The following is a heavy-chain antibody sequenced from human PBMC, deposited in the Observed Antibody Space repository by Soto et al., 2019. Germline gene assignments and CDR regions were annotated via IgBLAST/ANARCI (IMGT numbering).Heavy chain of an antibody. CDR3: AKGHSSTWSQTGGMDV. D-gene: IGHD6-13*01. Sequence: EVQLLESGGGLVQPVGSLRLSCAASGFIFDTYAMSWVRQAPGKGLEWVSGIDDSGATTYYADSVKGRLTISRDNSKNTLYLQLGSLRADDTAVYFCAKGHSSTWSQTGGMDVWGQGTTVTVSS. CDR1: GFIFDTYA. CDR2: IDDSGATT. J-gene: IGHJ6*02. V-gene: IGHV3-23*01.